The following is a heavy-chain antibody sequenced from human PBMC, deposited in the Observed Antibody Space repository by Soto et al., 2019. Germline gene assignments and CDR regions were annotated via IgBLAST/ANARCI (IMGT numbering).Heavy chain of an antibody. CDR2: ISYTGST. V-gene: IGHV4-61*01. CDR1: GGSVSSGPYY. CDR3: ARATLDWYLDL. J-gene: IGHJ2*01. Sequence: QVQLQESGPGLVKPSETLSLTCSVSGGSVSSGPYYWSWIRQPPGKGLEWIGYISYTGSTNYNPSLKSRVTISVDTSKNQFSLQLSSVIAADTAVYYCARATLDWYLDLWGRGTLVTVSS. D-gene: IGHD3-16*01.